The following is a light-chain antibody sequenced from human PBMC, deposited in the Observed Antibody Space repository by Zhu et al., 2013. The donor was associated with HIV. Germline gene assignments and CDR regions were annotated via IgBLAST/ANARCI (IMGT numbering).Light chain of an antibody. CDR2: WAS. CDR1: QSVLYGPRNQNY. J-gene: IGKJ2*04. CDR3: QQYYSNPRS. V-gene: IGKV4-1*01. Sequence: EIVMTQSPDSLAVSLGERATINCKSSQSVLYGPRNQNYLGWYRQKPGQPPQLLIYWASTRESGVPDRFSGSGSGTDFTLNISSLQAEDVAVYYCQQYYSNPRSFGQGTKVEI.